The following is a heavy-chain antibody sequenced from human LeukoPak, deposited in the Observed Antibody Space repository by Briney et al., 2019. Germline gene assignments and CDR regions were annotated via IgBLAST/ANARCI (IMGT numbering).Heavy chain of an antibody. CDR3: ARGNRDFDS. CDR1: GDSVSTNSAA. Sequence: SQTLSVTCAISGDSVSTNSAAWNWIRQSPSRGLEWLGRTYYRSKWYHDYAPSVQSRITINPDTSKNQFSLHLNSVTPEDTAVYYCARGNRDFDSWGQGTLVTVSS. D-gene: IGHD2-21*02. CDR2: TYYRSKWYH. V-gene: IGHV6-1*01. J-gene: IGHJ5*01.